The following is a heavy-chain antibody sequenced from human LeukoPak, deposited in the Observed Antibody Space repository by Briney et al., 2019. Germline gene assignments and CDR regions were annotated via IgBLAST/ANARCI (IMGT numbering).Heavy chain of an antibody. J-gene: IGHJ6*02. Sequence: GGSLRLSCAASGFTFSTHAMSWARQTPGKGLEWVSAISPSGGITYYEDSVKGRFTISRDNSKNTLYLQMNSLRVGDTAVYYCARGDCSGGSCSSMDVWGQGTTVTVSS. CDR2: ISPSGGIT. CDR3: ARGDCSGGSCSSMDV. D-gene: IGHD2-15*01. V-gene: IGHV3-23*01. CDR1: GFTFSTHA.